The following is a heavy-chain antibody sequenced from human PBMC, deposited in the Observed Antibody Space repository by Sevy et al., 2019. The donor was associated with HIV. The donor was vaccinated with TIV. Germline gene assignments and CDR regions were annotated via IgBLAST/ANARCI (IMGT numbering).Heavy chain of an antibody. J-gene: IGHJ6*02. Sequence: GGSLRLSCAASGFTLSSYDIHWVRQATGKGLEWVSVIRTAGDTHYPDSVKGRFTISRENAKNSLYLQMNRLRAGDTAVYYCAREVPGSLYGMDVWGQGTTVTVSS. CDR1: GFTLSSYD. CDR3: AREVPGSLYGMDV. CDR2: IRTAGDT. D-gene: IGHD3-10*01. V-gene: IGHV3-13*01.